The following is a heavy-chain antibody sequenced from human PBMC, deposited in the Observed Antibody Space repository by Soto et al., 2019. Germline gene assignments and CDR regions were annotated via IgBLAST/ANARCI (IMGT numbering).Heavy chain of an antibody. CDR3: AKRLAVAGPEYYFDY. V-gene: IGHV3-23*01. CDR1: GGTFSSYA. J-gene: IGHJ4*02. Sequence: GGSLRLSCAASGGTFSSYAMSWVRQAPGKGLEWVSAISGSGGSTYYADSVKGRFTISRDNSKNTLYLQMNSLRAEDTAVYYCAKRLAVAGPEYYFDYWGQGTLVTVSS. CDR2: ISGSGGST. D-gene: IGHD6-19*01.